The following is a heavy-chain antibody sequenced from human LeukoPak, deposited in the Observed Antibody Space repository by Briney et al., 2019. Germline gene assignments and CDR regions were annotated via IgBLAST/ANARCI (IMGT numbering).Heavy chain of an antibody. J-gene: IGHJ4*02. CDR2: IYHSGST. CDR1: GYSISSGYY. CDR3: ARAGGGTITFGGATTQGC. V-gene: IGHV4-38-2*01. Sequence: PSETLSLTCAVSGYSISSGYYWGWIRQPPGKGLEWIGSIYHSGSTYYNPSLKSRVTISVDTSKNQFSLKLSSVTAADTAVYYCARAGGGTITFGGATTQGCWGQGTLVTVSS. D-gene: IGHD3-16*01.